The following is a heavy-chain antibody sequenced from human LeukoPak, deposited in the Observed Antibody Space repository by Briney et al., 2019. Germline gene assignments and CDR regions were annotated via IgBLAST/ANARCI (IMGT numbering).Heavy chain of an antibody. CDR2: ISGSGNII. V-gene: IGHV3-11*04. Sequence: GGSLRLSCAASGFTFSDHYVGWIRQAPGKGLEWVSYISGSGNIIHYADSVKGRFTISRDNAKNSLFLQMNSLRAEDTAVYYCARDSEYSSSFAFDIWGQGTMVTVSS. CDR1: GFTFSDHY. J-gene: IGHJ3*02. CDR3: ARDSEYSSSFAFDI. D-gene: IGHD6-13*01.